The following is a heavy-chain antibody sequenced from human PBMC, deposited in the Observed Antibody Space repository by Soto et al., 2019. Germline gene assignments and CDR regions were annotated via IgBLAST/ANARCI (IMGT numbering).Heavy chain of an antibody. J-gene: IGHJ4*02. CDR1: GHTFINYD. V-gene: IGHV1-8*01. CDR3: VALAR. Sequence: ASVKVSCKPSGHTFINYDINWVRQATGQGPEWMGFLTPSTGNTGYARRFQGRLTLTSDTSTGTAYMELRGLTSADTAVYYCVALARWGQGSLVTVSS. CDR2: LTPSTGNT. D-gene: IGHD6-6*01.